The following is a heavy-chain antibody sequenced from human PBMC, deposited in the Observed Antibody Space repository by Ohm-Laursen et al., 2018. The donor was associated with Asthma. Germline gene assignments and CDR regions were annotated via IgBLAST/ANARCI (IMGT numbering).Heavy chain of an antibody. CDR2: TSGTGSVI. D-gene: IGHD3-16*01. J-gene: IGHJ4*02. CDR1: GFIFNNDF. Sequence: SLRLSCSASGFIFNNDFMSWNRQAPGKGLEWVSYTSGTGSVIYYADSVKGRFTISWDDAKNSLYLQMNSLRVDDTAVYYCATLGDSSITQWGQGTLVTVSS. CDR3: ATLGDSSITQ. V-gene: IGHV3-11*01.